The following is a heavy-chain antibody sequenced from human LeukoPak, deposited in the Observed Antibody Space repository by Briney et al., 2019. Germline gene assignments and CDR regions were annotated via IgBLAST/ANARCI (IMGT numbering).Heavy chain of an antibody. CDR1: GGSISGYY. V-gene: IGHV4-59*08. CDR3: ARRSESGYTYGIFDY. J-gene: IGHJ4*02. D-gene: IGHD5-18*01. CDR2: IYYSGST. Sequence: SETLSLTCTVSGGSISGYYWSWIRQPPGKGLEWIGYIYYSGSTNYNPSLKSRVTISVDTSKNQFSLELSSVTAADTAVYFCARRSESGYTYGIFDYWGQGTLVTVSS.